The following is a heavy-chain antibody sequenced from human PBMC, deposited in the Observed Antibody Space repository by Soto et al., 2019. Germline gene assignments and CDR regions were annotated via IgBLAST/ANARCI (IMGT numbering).Heavy chain of an antibody. J-gene: IGHJ4*02. D-gene: IGHD3-22*01. CDR3: ARGLPGDYDSSGYYSYYFDY. Sequence: GESLKISCKGSGYSFTSYWIGWVRQMPGKGLERMGIIYPGDSDTRYSPSFQGQVTISADKSISTAYLQWSSLKASDTAMYYCARGLPGDYDSSGYYSYYFDYWGQGTLVTVSS. CDR2: IYPGDSDT. V-gene: IGHV5-51*01. CDR1: GYSFTSYW.